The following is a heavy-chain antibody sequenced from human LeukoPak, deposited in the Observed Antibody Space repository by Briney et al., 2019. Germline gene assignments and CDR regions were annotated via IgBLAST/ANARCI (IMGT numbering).Heavy chain of an antibody. CDR2: IYSGGNT. Sequence: PGGSLRLSCAASGFTFSSNYMTWVRQAPGKGLEGVSGIYSGGNTYYADSVKGRFTISRDKSKNTLYLQMNSLRAEDTAVYYCARSHYYNSNVPPDYWGQGTLVTVSS. D-gene: IGHD2/OR15-2a*01. J-gene: IGHJ4*02. CDR3: ARSHYYNSNVPPDY. V-gene: IGHV3-53*01. CDR1: GFTFSSNY.